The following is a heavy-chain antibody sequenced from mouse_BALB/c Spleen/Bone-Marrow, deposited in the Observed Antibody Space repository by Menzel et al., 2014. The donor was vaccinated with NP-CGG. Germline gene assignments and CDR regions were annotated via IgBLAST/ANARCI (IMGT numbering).Heavy chain of an antibody. CDR2: IYPGSGNT. V-gene: IGHV1-77*01. Sequence: QVQLQQSGAELAGPGASVKLSCKASGYTFTDYYINWVKQRTGQGLEWIGEIYPGSGNTYYNEKFKGKATLTADKSSSTAYMQLSGLTSEDSAVYFCAKGGYGSSYVRYYAMDYWGQGTSVTVSS. CDR1: GYTFTDYY. CDR3: AKGGYGSSYVRYYAMDY. J-gene: IGHJ4*01. D-gene: IGHD1-1*01.